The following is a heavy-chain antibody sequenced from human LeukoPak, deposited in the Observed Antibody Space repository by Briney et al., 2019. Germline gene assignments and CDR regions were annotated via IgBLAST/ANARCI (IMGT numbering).Heavy chain of an antibody. V-gene: IGHV3-23*01. Sequence: GGSLRLSCAASGFTFSSYSMNWVRQAPGKGLEWVSAISGSGGSTYYADSVKGRFTISRDNSKNTLYLQMNSLRAEDTAVYYCAKSSGYSYGNFDYWGQGTLVTVSS. CDR2: ISGSGGST. J-gene: IGHJ4*02. D-gene: IGHD5-18*01. CDR1: GFTFSSYS. CDR3: AKSSGYSYGNFDY.